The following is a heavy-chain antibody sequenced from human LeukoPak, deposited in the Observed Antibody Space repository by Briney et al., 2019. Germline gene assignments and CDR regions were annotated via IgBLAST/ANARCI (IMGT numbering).Heavy chain of an antibody. CDR3: ATFLGSGSYYSY. V-gene: IGHV4-59*12. J-gene: IGHJ4*02. Sequence: PSETLSLTCTVSSGSISSDYWSWIRQPPGKGLEWIGYIYYSGSTNYNPSLKSRVTISVDRSKNQFSLKLSSVTAADTAVYYCATFLGSGSYYSYWGQGTLVTVSS. CDR1: SGSISSDY. D-gene: IGHD3-10*01. CDR2: IYYSGST.